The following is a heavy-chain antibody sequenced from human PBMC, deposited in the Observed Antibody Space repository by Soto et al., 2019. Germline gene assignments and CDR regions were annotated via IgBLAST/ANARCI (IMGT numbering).Heavy chain of an antibody. J-gene: IGHJ4*02. V-gene: IGHV3-33*01. CDR1: GFTFSSYG. CDR3: ARFRSSMVKGFDY. D-gene: IGHD5-18*01. Sequence: QVQLVESGGGVVQPGRSLRLSCAASGFTFSSYGMYWVRQAPGKGLEGVAVIWYDGSNIEYADSVKGRFTISRDNRKNTLYLEMNSLRAEDTAVYYCARFRSSMVKGFDYWGQGTLVTVSS. CDR2: IWYDGSNI.